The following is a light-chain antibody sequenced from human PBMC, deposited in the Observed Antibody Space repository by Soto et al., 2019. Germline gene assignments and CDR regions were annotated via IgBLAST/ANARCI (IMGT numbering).Light chain of an antibody. J-gene: IGLJ1*01. Sequence: QSVLTQPPSASGSPGQSVTISCTGTSSDVGGYNYVSWYQQHPGKAPKLMIYEVSKRPSGVPDRFSGSKSGNTASLTVSGLQAEDEAEYYSSSYAGSNIRYVFGTGTKVTVL. V-gene: IGLV2-8*01. CDR1: SSDVGGYNY. CDR2: EVS. CDR3: SSYAGSNIRYV.